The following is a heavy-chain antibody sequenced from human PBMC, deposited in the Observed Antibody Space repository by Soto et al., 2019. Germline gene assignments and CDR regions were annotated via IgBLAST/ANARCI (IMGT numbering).Heavy chain of an antibody. CDR2: TYYRSKGLN. CDR3: ARSRENPRDGMDV. Sequence: QVQLLQSGPGLVKPSQTLSLTCAISGDSVSAYNSAWNWIRQSPSRGLEWLGRTYYRSKGLNDYAVSVKSRLNISPDTTKNQFSLQLNSVDPEDTAVYYCARSRENPRDGMDVWGPGTTVTVSS. V-gene: IGHV6-1*01. J-gene: IGHJ6*02. CDR1: GDSVSAYNSA. D-gene: IGHD1-26*01.